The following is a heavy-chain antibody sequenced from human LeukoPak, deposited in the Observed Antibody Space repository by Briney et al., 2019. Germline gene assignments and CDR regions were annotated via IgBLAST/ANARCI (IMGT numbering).Heavy chain of an antibody. V-gene: IGHV3-21*01. CDR1: GFTFSSYS. Sequence: GGSLRLSCAASGFTFSSYSMNWVRQAPGKGLEWVSSISSSSSYIYYADSVKGRFTISRDNAKNSLYLQMNNLRDEDTAVYYCARDHYSRNDYWGQGTLVTVSS. CDR2: ISSSSSYI. J-gene: IGHJ4*02. CDR3: ARDHYSRNDY. D-gene: IGHD6-13*01.